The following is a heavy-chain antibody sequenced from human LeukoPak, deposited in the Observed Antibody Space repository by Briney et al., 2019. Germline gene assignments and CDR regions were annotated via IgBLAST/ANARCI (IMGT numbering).Heavy chain of an antibody. Sequence: PGRSLRLSCAASGFTFSSYGMHWVRQAPGKGLEWVAVIWYDGSNKYYADSVKGRFTISRDNSKNTLYLQMNSLRAEDTAVYYCARDGKAYCGGDRYSSFDYWGQGTLVTVSS. V-gene: IGHV3-33*01. CDR2: IWYDGSNK. D-gene: IGHD2-21*02. CDR1: GFTFSSYG. J-gene: IGHJ4*02. CDR3: ARDGKAYCGGDRYSSFDY.